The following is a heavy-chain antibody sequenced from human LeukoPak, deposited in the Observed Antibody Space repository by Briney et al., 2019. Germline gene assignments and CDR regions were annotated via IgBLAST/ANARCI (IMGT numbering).Heavy chain of an antibody. J-gene: IGHJ1*01. CDR3: VQAPGGSWYF. V-gene: IGHV3-21*04. CDR1: TFTFSTSA. D-gene: IGHD6-13*01. Sequence: PGGSLRLSCVASTFTFSTSAMSWVRQAPGKGLEWVSAISDDGKYIYYADSVKGRFTISRDNAKNTLYLQMNSLRADDTAVYYGVQAPGGSWYFWGQGTLVTVSS. CDR2: ISDDGKYI.